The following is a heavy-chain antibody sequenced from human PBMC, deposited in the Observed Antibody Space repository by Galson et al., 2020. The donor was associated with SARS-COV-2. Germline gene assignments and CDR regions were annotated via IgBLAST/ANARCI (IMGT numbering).Heavy chain of an antibody. Sequence: GESLKISCAASGFTFNNYAMSWVRQAPGKGLEWVSGISASGGSTYYADSVKGRFTISRDNSENTLYLQMNSLRAEDSAVYYCAKRAEGYDFWSGPYYFDYWGQGTLVTVSS. CDR3: AKRAEGYDFWSGPYYFDY. D-gene: IGHD3-3*01. J-gene: IGHJ4*02. CDR1: GFTFNNYA. V-gene: IGHV3-23*01. CDR2: ISASGGST.